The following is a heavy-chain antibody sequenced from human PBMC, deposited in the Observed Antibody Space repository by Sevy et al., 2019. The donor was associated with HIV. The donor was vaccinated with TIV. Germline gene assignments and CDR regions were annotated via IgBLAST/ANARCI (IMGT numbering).Heavy chain of an antibody. V-gene: IGHV1-46*01. CDR3: ARALFYDTSGYYASFFEY. D-gene: IGHD3-22*01. CDR2: INPSGGTT. Sequence: ASVKVSCKASGYIFTTYYMHWVRQAPGQGLEWMGGINPSGGTTSYAQKFQGRVTMTRDTSTSTIYMDLSSLRSEDTAVYYCARALFYDTSGYYASFFEYWGQGTLVTVSS. CDR1: GYIFTTYY. J-gene: IGHJ4*02.